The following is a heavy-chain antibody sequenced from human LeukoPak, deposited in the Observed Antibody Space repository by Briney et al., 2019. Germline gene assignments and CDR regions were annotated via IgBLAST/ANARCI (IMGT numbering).Heavy chain of an antibody. CDR1: GGSISSSNW. J-gene: IGHJ3*02. CDR3: ARPLHFVLMVSLRRGDAFDI. CDR2: IYHSGST. Sequence: PSETLSLTCAVSGGSISSSNWWSWVRQPPGKGLEWIGEIYHSGSTNYNPSLKSRVTISVDKSKNQFSLKLSSVTAADTAVYYCARPLHFVLMVSLRRGDAFDIWGQGTMVTVSS. V-gene: IGHV4-4*02. D-gene: IGHD2-8*01.